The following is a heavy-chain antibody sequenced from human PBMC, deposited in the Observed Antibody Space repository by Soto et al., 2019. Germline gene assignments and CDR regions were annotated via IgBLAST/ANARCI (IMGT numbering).Heavy chain of an antibody. V-gene: IGHV1-18*04. CDR1: GYTFTGYY. Sequence: ASVKVSCKASGYTFTGYYMHWVRQAPGQGLEWMGWINPNSGNTNYAQKLQGRVTMTTDTSTSTAYMELRSLRSDDTAVYYCARRREDYGDYNAFDIWGQGTMVTVS. CDR3: ARRREDYGDYNAFDI. J-gene: IGHJ3*02. CDR2: INPNSGNT. D-gene: IGHD4-17*01.